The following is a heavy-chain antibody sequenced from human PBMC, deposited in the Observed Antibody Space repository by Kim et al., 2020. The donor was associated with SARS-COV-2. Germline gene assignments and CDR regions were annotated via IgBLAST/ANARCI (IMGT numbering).Heavy chain of an antibody. D-gene: IGHD4-17*01. V-gene: IGHV3-23*03. J-gene: IGHJ4*01. Sequence: YSPDAGKCRLTTSRDNSKNTLYLQLNSLRAEDTAVYYCAKVGDYGDYLDYWGQGTLVTVSS. CDR3: AKVGDYGDYLDY.